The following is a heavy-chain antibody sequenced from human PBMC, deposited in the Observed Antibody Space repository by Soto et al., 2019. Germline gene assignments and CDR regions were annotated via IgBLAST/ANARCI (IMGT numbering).Heavy chain of an antibody. CDR3: ASLYYYDSSGYLGY. V-gene: IGHV4-34*01. Sequence: TLSLTCAVYGGSFSGYYGIWIRQPPGKGLEWIGEINHSGSTNYNPSLKSRVTISVDTSKNQFSLKLSSVTAADTAVYYCASLYYYDSSGYLGYWGQGTLVTVSS. CDR2: INHSGST. D-gene: IGHD3-22*01. J-gene: IGHJ4*02. CDR1: GGSFSGYY.